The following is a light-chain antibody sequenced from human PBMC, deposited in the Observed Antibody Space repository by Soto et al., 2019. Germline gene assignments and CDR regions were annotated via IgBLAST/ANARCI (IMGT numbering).Light chain of an antibody. J-gene: IGLJ2*01. CDR2: DVN. Sequence: QSGLAQPPSASGSPGQSVTISCTGSSSDIGAYNYVYWYQQHPGKAPKLIIYDVNQRPSGVPDRFSGSKSGNTASLTVSGLQAEDEAVYYCSSFAGGAHLVFGGGTKLTVL. CDR3: SSFAGGAHLV. V-gene: IGLV2-8*01. CDR1: SSDIGAYNY.